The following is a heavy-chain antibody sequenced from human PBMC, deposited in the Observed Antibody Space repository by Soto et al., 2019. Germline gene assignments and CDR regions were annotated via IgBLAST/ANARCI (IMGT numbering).Heavy chain of an antibody. CDR3: ARLYGYPVYFDY. CDR1: GGSISSYY. Sequence: PSETLSLTCTVSGGSISSYYWSWIRQPPGKGLEWIGYIYYSGSTNYNPSLKSRVTISVDTSKNQFSLKLSSVTAADTAVYYCARLYGYPVYFDYWGQGTLVTVSS. D-gene: IGHD4-17*01. V-gene: IGHV4-59*08. CDR2: IYYSGST. J-gene: IGHJ4*02.